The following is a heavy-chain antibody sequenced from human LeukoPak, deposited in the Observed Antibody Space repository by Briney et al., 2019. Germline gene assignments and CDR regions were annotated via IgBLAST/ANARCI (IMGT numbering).Heavy chain of an antibody. D-gene: IGHD3-22*01. J-gene: IGHJ4*02. CDR1: GITFSAYS. CDR2: INHSGST. V-gene: IGHV4-34*01. CDR3: AREVISPSYFDY. Sequence: TGGSLRLSCAASGITFSAYSLNWIRQAPGKGLEWIGEINHSGSTNYNPSLKSRVTISVDTSKNQFSLKLSSVTAADTAVYYCAREVISPSYFDYWGQGTLVTVSS.